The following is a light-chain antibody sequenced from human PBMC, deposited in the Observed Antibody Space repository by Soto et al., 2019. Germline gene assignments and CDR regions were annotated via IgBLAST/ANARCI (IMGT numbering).Light chain of an antibody. Sequence: EIVLTQSPGILSLSPGERASPSFGASPSISSSFLAWYQQKPGQAPRLLIYGASSRATGIPDRFSGTGSETDFTLTISRLEPEDFAVYYCQQYGSSPSFGQGTKVDIK. J-gene: IGKJ1*01. CDR1: PSISSSF. V-gene: IGKV3-20*01. CDR2: GAS. CDR3: QQYGSSPS.